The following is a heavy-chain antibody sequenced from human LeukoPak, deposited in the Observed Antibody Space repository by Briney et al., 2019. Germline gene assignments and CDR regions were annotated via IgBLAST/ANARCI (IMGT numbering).Heavy chain of an antibody. V-gene: IGHV4-59*01. D-gene: IGHD4-17*01. CDR1: GGSISSYY. CDR2: IYYSGST. CDR3: ARGNTVTTHDAFDI. Sequence: SETLSLTCTVSGGSISSYYWSWIRQPPGKGLEWIGYIYYSGSTNYNPSLKSRVTISVDTSKNQFSLKLSSVTAADTAVYYRARGNTVTTHDAFDIWGQGTMVTVSS. J-gene: IGHJ3*02.